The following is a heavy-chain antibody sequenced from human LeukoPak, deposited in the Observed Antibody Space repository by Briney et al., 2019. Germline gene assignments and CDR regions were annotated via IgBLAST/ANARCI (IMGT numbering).Heavy chain of an antibody. D-gene: IGHD3-22*01. Sequence: GGSLRLSCAAFGFTFTKYWMSWVRLAPGKGLEWVATINQDGSEKYFVDSVKGRFTISRDNAKNSLYLQMNSLRAEDTAVYYCAREPYYCDGSGVFDYWGQGTLVTVSS. V-gene: IGHV3-7*05. CDR1: GFTFTKYW. CDR2: INQDGSEK. CDR3: AREPYYCDGSGVFDY. J-gene: IGHJ4*02.